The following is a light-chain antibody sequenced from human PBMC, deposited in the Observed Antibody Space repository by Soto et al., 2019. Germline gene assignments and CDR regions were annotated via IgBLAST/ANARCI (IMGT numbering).Light chain of an antibody. V-gene: IGLV2-14*03. J-gene: IGLJ2*01. CDR2: DVN. Sequence: QSALTQPASVSGSPGQSITISCPGTSSDIGAYNFVSWYQQHPGKAPKLMLYDVNIRTSGVSNRFSGSKSGNTDSLTIFGLQAEEEADYYCTSWPSSTTLRFGGGSKRTLL. CDR3: TSWPSSTTLR. CDR1: SSDIGAYNF.